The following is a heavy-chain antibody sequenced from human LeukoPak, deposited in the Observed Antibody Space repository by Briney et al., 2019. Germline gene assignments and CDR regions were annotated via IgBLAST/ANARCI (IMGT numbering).Heavy chain of an antibody. V-gene: IGHV4-39*01. CDR3: ARQTGSGLFILP. Sequence: GSLRLSCAASGFTFSSYSMNWIRQPPGKGLEWIGSIYYSGNTYYNASLKSRVSISVDTSKNHFSLRLTSVTAADTAVYYCARQTGSGLFILPGGQGTLVTVSS. CDR2: IYYSGNT. CDR1: GFTFSSYS. J-gene: IGHJ4*02. D-gene: IGHD3/OR15-3a*01.